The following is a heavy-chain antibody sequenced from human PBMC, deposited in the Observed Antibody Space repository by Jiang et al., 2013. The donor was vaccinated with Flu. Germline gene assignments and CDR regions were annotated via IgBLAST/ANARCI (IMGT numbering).Heavy chain of an antibody. Sequence: GSISSYYWSWIRQPPGKGLEWIGYIYYMGAPTTTPPSRSRVTISVDTSKNQFSLKLSSVTAADTAVYYCARGGTLYGMDVWGQGTTVTVSS. CDR2: IYYMGAP. D-gene: IGHD1-14*01. CDR1: GSISSYY. V-gene: IGHV4-59*01. J-gene: IGHJ6*02. CDR3: ARGGTLYGMDV.